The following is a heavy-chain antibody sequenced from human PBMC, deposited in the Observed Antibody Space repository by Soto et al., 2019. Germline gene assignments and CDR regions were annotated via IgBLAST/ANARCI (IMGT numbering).Heavy chain of an antibody. Sequence: SETLSLTCTVSGGSISSYYWSWIRQPPEKGLEWIGYIYYSGSTNYDPSLKSRVTISVDTSKNQFSLKLSSVTAADTAVYYCARRVGLKLVVPAARCEYYYYYYYLDVWGKGTTVTVSS. D-gene: IGHD2-2*01. CDR1: GGSISSYY. V-gene: IGHV4-59*01. J-gene: IGHJ6*03. CDR2: IYYSGST. CDR3: ARRVGLKLVVPAARCEYYYYYYYLDV.